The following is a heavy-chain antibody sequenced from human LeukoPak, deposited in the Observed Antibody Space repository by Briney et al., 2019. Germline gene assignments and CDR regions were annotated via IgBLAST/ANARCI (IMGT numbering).Heavy chain of an antibody. J-gene: IGHJ4*02. D-gene: IGHD6-19*01. CDR3: ARGGLAVAGTQYFDH. V-gene: IGHV1-69*01. CDR1: GGTFSSYA. Sequence: GASVKVSCKASGGTFSSYAISWVRQAPGQGLEWMGGIIPIFGTANYAQKFQGRVTITADESTSTAYMELSSLRSEDTAVYYCARGGLAVAGTQYFDHWGQGTLVTVSS. CDR2: IIPIFGTA.